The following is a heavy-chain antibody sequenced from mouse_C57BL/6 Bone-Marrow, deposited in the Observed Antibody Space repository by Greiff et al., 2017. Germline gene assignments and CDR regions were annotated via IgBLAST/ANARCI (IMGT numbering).Heavy chain of an antibody. CDR3: ARPLYGSSYRFAY. Sequence: VQLQQPGAELVMPGASVKLSCKASGYTFTSYWMHWVKQRPGQGLEWIGEIDPSDSYTNYNQKFKGKSTLTVDKSSSTAYMQLTSLTSEDSAVYYCARPLYGSSYRFAYWGQGTLVTVSA. CDR2: IDPSDSYT. D-gene: IGHD1-1*01. V-gene: IGHV1-69*01. J-gene: IGHJ3*01. CDR1: GYTFTSYW.